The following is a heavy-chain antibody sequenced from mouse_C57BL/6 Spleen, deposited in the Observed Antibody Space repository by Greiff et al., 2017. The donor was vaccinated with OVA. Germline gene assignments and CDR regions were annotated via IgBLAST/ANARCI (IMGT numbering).Heavy chain of an antibody. D-gene: IGHD1-1*01. CDR3: ARAITTVVATDWYFDV. CDR2: ISSGGSYT. V-gene: IGHV5-6*01. J-gene: IGHJ1*03. Sequence: VQLKESGGDLVKPGGSLKLSCAASGFTFSSYGMSWVRQTPDKRLEWVATISSGGSYTYYPDSVKGRFTISRDNAKNTLYLQMSSLKSEDTAMYYCARAITTVVATDWYFDVWGTGTTVTVSS. CDR1: GFTFSSYG.